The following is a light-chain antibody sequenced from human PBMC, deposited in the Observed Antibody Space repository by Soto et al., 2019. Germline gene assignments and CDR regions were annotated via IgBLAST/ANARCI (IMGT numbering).Light chain of an antibody. CDR3: QSYDSSSVI. V-gene: IGLV6-57*02. CDR1: SGNIASNY. CDR2: GDN. Sequence: NFMLTQPHSVSESPGKTLTISCTDSSGNIASNYVQWYQQRPGSAPTTVIYGDNQRPSGGPDRFSGSIDTSSNSASLTISGLRTEDEAAYYCQSYDSSSVIFGGGTKLTVL. J-gene: IGLJ2*01.